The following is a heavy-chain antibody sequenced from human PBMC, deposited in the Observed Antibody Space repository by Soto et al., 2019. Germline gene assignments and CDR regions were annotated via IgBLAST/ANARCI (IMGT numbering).Heavy chain of an antibody. D-gene: IGHD2-2*01. CDR1: GFSLSTSGVG. V-gene: IGHV2-5*02. CDR2: IYWDDDK. J-gene: IGHJ4*02. CDR3: AHRSGLRYCSSTSCYGGFDY. Sequence: QITLKESGPTLVKPTQTLTLTCTFSGFSLSTSGVGVGWIRQPPGKALEWLALIYWDDDKRYSPSLKSRLTITKDTSKNQVVLTMTNMDPVDTATYYCAHRSGLRYCSSTSCYGGFDYWGQGTLVTVSS.